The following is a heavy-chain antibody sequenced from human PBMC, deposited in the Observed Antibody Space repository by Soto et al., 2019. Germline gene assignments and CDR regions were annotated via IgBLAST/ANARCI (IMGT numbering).Heavy chain of an antibody. CDR2: ISSSSSYI. CDR1: GFTFSSYS. D-gene: IGHD3-10*01. V-gene: IGHV3-21*01. Sequence: PGGSLRLSCAASGFTFSSYSMNWVRQAPGKGLEWVSSISSSSSYIYYADSVKGRFTISRDNAKNSLYLQMNSLRAEDTAVYYCASPDPYDYGSDPSYYGMDGWGQGTTVTVSS. J-gene: IGHJ6*02. CDR3: ASPDPYDYGSDPSYYGMDG.